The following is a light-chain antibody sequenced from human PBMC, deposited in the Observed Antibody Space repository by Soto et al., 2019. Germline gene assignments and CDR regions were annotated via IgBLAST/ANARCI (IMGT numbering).Light chain of an antibody. V-gene: IGLV2-8*01. CDR1: SSDVGGYNY. CDR3: CSYAGDYTLV. J-gene: IGLJ2*01. Sequence: QSVLTQPPSASGSPGQSVTISCTGTSSDVGGYNYVSWYQQHPGKAPKLMIYEVSKRPSGVPDRFSGSKSGNTASLTVSGLQAEDEADYYCCSYAGDYTLVFGGGTKLIVL. CDR2: EVS.